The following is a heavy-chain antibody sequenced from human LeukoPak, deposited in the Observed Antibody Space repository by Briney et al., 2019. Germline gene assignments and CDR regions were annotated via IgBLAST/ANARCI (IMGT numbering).Heavy chain of an antibody. CDR1: GFTFSSYG. CDR2: ISGSGGST. CDR3: AKASLRYFDWLFDY. Sequence: GTLRLSCAASGFTFSSYGMSWVRQAPGKGLEWVSGISGSGGSTYYADSVKGRFTISRDNSKNTLYLQMNSLRAEDTAVYFCAKASLRYFDWLFDYWGQGTLVTVSS. J-gene: IGHJ4*02. V-gene: IGHV3-23*01. D-gene: IGHD3-9*01.